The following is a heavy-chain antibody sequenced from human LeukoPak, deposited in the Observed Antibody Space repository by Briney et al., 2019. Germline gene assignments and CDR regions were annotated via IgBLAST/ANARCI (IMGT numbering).Heavy chain of an antibody. J-gene: IGHJ4*02. CDR3: ARAADSSSWPVHFDY. CDR1: GFTFSSYW. D-gene: IGHD6-13*01. Sequence: GGSLRLSCAASGFTFSSYWRSWVRQAPGKGLEGVANIKQDGSEKYYVDSVKGRFTISRDNAKNSLYLQMNGLLAKHTAVYYCARAADSSSWPVHFDYWGQGTLVTASS. CDR2: IKQDGSEK. V-gene: IGHV3-7*01.